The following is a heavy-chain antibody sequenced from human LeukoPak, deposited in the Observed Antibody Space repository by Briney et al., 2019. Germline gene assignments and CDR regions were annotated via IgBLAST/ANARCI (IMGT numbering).Heavy chain of an antibody. Sequence: KSGGSLRLSCAASGFTFSSYSMNWVRQAPGKGLEWVSSISSSSSYIYYADSVKGRFTISRDNAKNSLYLQMNSLRAEDTAVYYCARGLWFGELLSPFDPWGQGTLVTVSS. D-gene: IGHD3-10*01. CDR1: GFTFSSYS. J-gene: IGHJ5*02. CDR2: ISSSSSYI. CDR3: ARGLWFGELLSPFDP. V-gene: IGHV3-21*01.